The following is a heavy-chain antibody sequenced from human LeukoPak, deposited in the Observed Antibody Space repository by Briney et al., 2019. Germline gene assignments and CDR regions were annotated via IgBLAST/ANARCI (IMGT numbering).Heavy chain of an antibody. CDR1: GFTFSNYW. CDR2: INTDGGIT. CDR3: ARGRPKYYYDSSGYYYPR. Sequence: GGSLRLSCAASGFTFSNYWMHWVRQAPGKGLVWVSRINTDGGITTYPSLKSRVTISVDTSKNQFSLKLSSVTAADTAVYYCARGRPKYYYDSSGYYYPRWGQGTLVTVSS. V-gene: IGHV3-74*01. D-gene: IGHD3-22*01. J-gene: IGHJ4*02.